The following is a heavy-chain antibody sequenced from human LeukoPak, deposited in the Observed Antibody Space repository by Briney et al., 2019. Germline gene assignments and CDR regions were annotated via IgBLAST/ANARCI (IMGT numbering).Heavy chain of an antibody. V-gene: IGHV1-2*02. CDR2: INPNSGGT. J-gene: IGHJ4*02. CDR1: GYTFTGYY. D-gene: IGHD4-17*01. CDR3: ARVYDYGDYGVSGY. Sequence: ASVKVSCKASGYTFTGYYMHWVRQAPGQGLEWMGWINPNSGGTNYAQKFQGRVTMTRDTSISTAYMELSRLRSDDTAAYYCARVYDYGDYGVSGYWGQGTLVTVSS.